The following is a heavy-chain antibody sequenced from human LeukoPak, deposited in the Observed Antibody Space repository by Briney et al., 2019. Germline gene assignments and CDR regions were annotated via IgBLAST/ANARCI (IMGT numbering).Heavy chain of an antibody. CDR1: GFTFSSYA. V-gene: IGHV3-23*01. D-gene: IGHD3-10*01. J-gene: IGHJ4*02. CDR2: ISGSSGST. CDR3: AKGLSGSGSYPPDY. Sequence: GGSLRLSCAASGFTFSSYAMSWVRQAPGKGLEWVSAISGSSGSTFYADSVKGRFTISRDNSKSTLYLQMNSLRAEDTAVYYCAKGLSGSGSYPPDYWGQGTLVTVSS.